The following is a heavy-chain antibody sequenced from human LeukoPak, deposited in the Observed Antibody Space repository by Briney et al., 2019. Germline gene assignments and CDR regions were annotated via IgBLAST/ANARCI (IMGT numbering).Heavy chain of an antibody. J-gene: IGHJ4*02. CDR1: GYTFTSYD. Sequence: HRASVKVSCKASGYTFTSYDINWVRQATGQGLEWMGWMNPNSGNTGYAQKFQGRVTMTRNTSISTAYMELSSLRSEDTAVYYCARGRPGDYYDFWSGYASGNDYWGQGTLVTVSS. V-gene: IGHV1-8*01. CDR3: ARGRPGDYYDFWSGYASGNDY. CDR2: MNPNSGNT. D-gene: IGHD3-3*01.